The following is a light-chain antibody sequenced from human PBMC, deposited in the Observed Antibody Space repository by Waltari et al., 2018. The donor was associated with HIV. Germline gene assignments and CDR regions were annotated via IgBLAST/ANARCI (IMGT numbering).Light chain of an antibody. CDR3: QSADSSGSSWV. J-gene: IGLJ3*02. CDR2: KDT. V-gene: IGLV3-25*03. Sequence: SYQLTQPPSVSVSPGQTATISCSGDALPKQYGHWYPQKAGQAPVLLIYKDTERPSGIPERFSGSSSGTTVTLTVSGVQADDEADYYCQSADSSGSSWVFGGGTKLTVL. CDR1: ALPKQY.